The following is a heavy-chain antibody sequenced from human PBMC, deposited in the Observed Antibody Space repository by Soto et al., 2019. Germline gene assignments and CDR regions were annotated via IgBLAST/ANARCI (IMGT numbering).Heavy chain of an antibody. CDR2: INHSGST. CDR1: GGSFSGYY. J-gene: IGHJ6*02. V-gene: IGHV4-34*01. CDR3: ARARRYCSSTSCYGPYGMDV. D-gene: IGHD2-2*01. Sequence: SETLSLTCAVYGGSFSGYYWSWIRQPPGKGLEWIGEINHSGSTNYNPSLKSRVTISVDTSKNQFSLKLSSVTAADTAVYYCARARRYCSSTSCYGPYGMDVWGQGTTVTLSS.